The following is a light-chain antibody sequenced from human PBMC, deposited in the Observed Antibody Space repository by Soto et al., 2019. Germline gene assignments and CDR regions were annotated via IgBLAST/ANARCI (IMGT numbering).Light chain of an antibody. CDR3: QRYNSYSRT. CDR1: QNVNNW. J-gene: IGKJ1*01. V-gene: IGKV1-5*01. Sequence: DIQMTQSPSTLSASVGDSVTITCRASQNVNNWVAWYQQKPGKAPRFLIYDASSLESGVPSRFSGSGSGTHFTLTISSLQPDDLATYYCQRYNSYSRTFGQRTKVEIK. CDR2: DAS.